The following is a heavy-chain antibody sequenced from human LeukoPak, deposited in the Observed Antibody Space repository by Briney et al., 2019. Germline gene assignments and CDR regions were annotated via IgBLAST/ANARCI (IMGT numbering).Heavy chain of an antibody. CDR1: GFTFSRDS. D-gene: IGHD2-15*01. CDR3: VRDNPRCCGVVPANIDDF. CDR2: ISHDSAIT. J-gene: IGHJ4*02. V-gene: IGHV3-48*01. Sequence: PGGSLRLSCAASGFTFSRDSMNWVRQAPGKGQEWISYISHDSAITYYADSVRGRFTISRDNAKNSLYLQMHSLRAEDTAVYYCVRDNPRCCGVVPANIDDFWGQGTLVTVSS.